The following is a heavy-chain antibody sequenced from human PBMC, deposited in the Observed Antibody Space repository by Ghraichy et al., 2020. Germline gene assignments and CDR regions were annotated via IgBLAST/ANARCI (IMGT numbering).Heavy chain of an antibody. CDR3: AKDPSNSPDYYFDY. V-gene: IGHV3-23*01. CDR1: GFTFSSYA. CDR2: ISGSGGST. Sequence: GESLNISCAASGFTFSSYAMSWVRQAPGKGLEWVSAISGSGGSTYYADSVKGRFTISRDNSKNTLYLQMNSLRAEDTAVYYCAKDPSNSPDYYFDYWGQGTLVTVSS. J-gene: IGHJ4*02. D-gene: IGHD4-23*01.